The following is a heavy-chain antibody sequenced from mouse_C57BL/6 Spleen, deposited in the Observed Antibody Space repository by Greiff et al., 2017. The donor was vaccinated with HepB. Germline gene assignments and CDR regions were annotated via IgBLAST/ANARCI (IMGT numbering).Heavy chain of an antibody. Sequence: ESGGGLVKPGGSLKLSCAASGFTFSSYTMSWVRQTPEKRLEWVATISGGGGNTYYPDSVKGRFTISRDNAKNTLYLQMSSLRSEDTALYYCARQGSGFDYWGQGTTLTVSS. J-gene: IGHJ2*01. CDR1: GFTFSSYT. CDR2: ISGGGGNT. D-gene: IGHD3-2*02. CDR3: ARQGSGFDY. V-gene: IGHV5-9*01.